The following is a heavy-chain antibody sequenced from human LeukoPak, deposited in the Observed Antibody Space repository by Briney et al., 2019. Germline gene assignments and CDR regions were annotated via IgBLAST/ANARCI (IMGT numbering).Heavy chain of an antibody. CDR3: ASTVLGGGNLDY. CDR1: GYTFTSYY. D-gene: IGHD4-23*01. Sequence: ASVKVSCKASGYTFTSYYMHWVRQAPGQGLEWMGIINPSGGSTSYAQKFQGRVTITRDTSASTAYMELSSLRSEDTAVYYCASTVLGGGNLDYWGQGTLVTVSS. CDR2: INPSGGST. V-gene: IGHV1-46*01. J-gene: IGHJ4*02.